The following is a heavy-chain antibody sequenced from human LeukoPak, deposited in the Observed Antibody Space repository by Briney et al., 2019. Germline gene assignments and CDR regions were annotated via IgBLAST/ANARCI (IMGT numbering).Heavy chain of an antibody. CDR1: GFTFSSYG. V-gene: IGHV3-30*18. J-gene: IGHJ3*02. CDR2: ISYDGSNK. D-gene: IGHD2-2*01. CDR3: AKSIVPAAMRNHAFDI. Sequence: GGSVRLSCAASGFTFSSYGMHWVRQAPGKGLEWVAVISYDGSNKYYADSVKGRLTISRDNSKNTLYLQMNSLRAEDTAVYYCAKSIVPAAMRNHAFDIWGQGTMVTVSS.